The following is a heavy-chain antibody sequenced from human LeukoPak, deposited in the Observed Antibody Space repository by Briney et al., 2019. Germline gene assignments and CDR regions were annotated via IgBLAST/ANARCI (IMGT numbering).Heavy chain of an antibody. Sequence: GGSLRLSCAASGVTFSSHWMNWVRQAPGKGLEWLSSITSSSNYIYYADSVKGRFTISRDNVQNSLYLQMNSLRAEDTAMYYCARDRGYFDNWGQGTLVTVSS. CDR1: GVTFSSHW. CDR2: ITSSSNYI. V-gene: IGHV3-21*01. J-gene: IGHJ4*01. CDR3: ARDRGYFDN.